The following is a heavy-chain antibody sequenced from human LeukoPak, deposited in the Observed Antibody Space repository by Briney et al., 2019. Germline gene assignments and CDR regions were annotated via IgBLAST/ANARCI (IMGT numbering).Heavy chain of an antibody. Sequence: GRSLRLSCAASGFTFSSYGMHWVRQAPGKGLEWVAVISYDGSNKYYADSVKGRFTISRDNSKNTLYLQMNSLRAEDTAVYYCARDLGMDVWGQGTTVTVSS. CDR3: ARDLGMDV. J-gene: IGHJ6*02. V-gene: IGHV3-30*03. CDR1: GFTFSSYG. CDR2: ISYDGSNK.